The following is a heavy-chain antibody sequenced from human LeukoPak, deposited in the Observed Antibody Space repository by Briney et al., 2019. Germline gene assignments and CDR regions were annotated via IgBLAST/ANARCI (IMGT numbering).Heavy chain of an antibody. Sequence: PGGPLRLSCAASGFPVSGYYMSWVRQAPGKGLDWVSVIYSGGTTYDADSVKGRFTISRDESKNMLYLQMSSLRAEDTAIYYCARMLLSSGYYVDYWGQGTLVTVSS. V-gene: IGHV3-53*01. CDR1: GFPVSGYY. CDR3: ARMLLSSGYYVDY. CDR2: IYSGGTT. J-gene: IGHJ4*02. D-gene: IGHD3-22*01.